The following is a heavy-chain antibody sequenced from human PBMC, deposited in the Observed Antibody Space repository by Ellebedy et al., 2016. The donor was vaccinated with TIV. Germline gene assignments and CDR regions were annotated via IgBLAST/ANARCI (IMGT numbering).Heavy chain of an antibody. V-gene: IGHV3-7*01. D-gene: IGHD6-6*01. CDR3: ARDLGKSTYSSSPLDY. CDR1: GVPFSSFW. Sequence: PGGSLRLSCAASGVPFSSFWMSWVRQAPGKGLEWVANTKEDGSEKYYVDSVRGRFTISRDNAKNSLYLQMNSLGAEDTAVYYCARDLGKSTYSSSPLDYWGQGTLVTVSS. J-gene: IGHJ4*02. CDR2: TKEDGSEK.